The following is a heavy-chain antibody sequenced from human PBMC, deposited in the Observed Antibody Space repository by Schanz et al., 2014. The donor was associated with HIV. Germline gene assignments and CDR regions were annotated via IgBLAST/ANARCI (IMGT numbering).Heavy chain of an antibody. CDR1: GFTFSSYA. J-gene: IGHJ4*02. V-gene: IGHV3-30-3*02. CDR2: ISYDGSNK. Sequence: QVQLVESGGGVVQPGRSLRLSCEASGFTFSSYAMHWVRQAPGRGLEWVAAISYDGSNKYYAASVKGRFTISRDNSKNTLYLQMNSLRVEDTAVYYCANEEVPNDYWGQGTLVTVSS. CDR3: ANEEVPNDY.